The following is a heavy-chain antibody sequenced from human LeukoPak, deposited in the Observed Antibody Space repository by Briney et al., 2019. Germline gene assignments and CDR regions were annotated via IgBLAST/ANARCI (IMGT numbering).Heavy chain of an antibody. CDR1: GFIFSIYE. D-gene: IGHD2-15*01. CDR3: ARDCSGGSCYSTTYQYGMDV. J-gene: IGHJ6*02. V-gene: IGHV3-48*03. Sequence: GGSLRLSCAASGFIFSIYEMNWVRQAPGKGLEWVSYISSSGSTIYYADSVKGRFTISRDNAKNLLYLQMNSLIAEDTAVYYCARDCSGGSCYSTTYQYGMDVWGQGTTVTVSS. CDR2: ISSSGSTI.